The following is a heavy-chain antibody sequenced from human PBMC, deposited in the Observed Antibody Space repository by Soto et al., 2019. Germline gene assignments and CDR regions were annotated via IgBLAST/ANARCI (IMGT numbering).Heavy chain of an antibody. CDR2: ISGSGGST. V-gene: IGHV3-23*01. D-gene: IGHD1-26*01. J-gene: IGHJ4*02. Sequence: PGGSLRLSCAASGFTFSSYAMSWVRQAPGKGLEWVSGISGSGGSTYYADSVKGRFTISRDNSKNTLYLQMNSLRAEDTAVYYCAKDRPSSGSYNPALDYWGQGTLVTVSS. CDR1: GFTFSSYA. CDR3: AKDRPSSGSYNPALDY.